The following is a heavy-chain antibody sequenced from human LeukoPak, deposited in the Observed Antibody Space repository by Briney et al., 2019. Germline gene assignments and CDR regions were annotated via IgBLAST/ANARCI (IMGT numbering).Heavy chain of an antibody. D-gene: IGHD6-19*01. Sequence: PGGSLRLSCAASGFTFSSYSMNWVRQAPGKGLEWVSSISSSSSYIYYADSVKGRFTISRDNAKNSLYLQMNSLRAEDTAVYYCARAGGIAVAGTFYYYYYYMDVWGKGTTVTVS. V-gene: IGHV3-21*01. CDR1: GFTFSSYS. J-gene: IGHJ6*03. CDR3: ARAGGIAVAGTFYYYYYYMDV. CDR2: ISSSSSYI.